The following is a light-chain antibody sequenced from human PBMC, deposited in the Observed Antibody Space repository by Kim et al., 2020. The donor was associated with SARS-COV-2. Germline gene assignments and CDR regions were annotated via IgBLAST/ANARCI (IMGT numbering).Light chain of an antibody. CDR1: SSNIGTYT. Sequence: QSVLTQPPSASGTPGQRVTIACSGSSSNIGTYTVNWYQHFPGTAPKLLIYGNDQRPSGVPDRFSGSKSGTSASLAISGLQSEDEADYYCAAWDDSLNDVLFGGGTQLTVL. CDR2: GND. V-gene: IGLV1-44*01. CDR3: AAWDDSLNDVL. J-gene: IGLJ2*01.